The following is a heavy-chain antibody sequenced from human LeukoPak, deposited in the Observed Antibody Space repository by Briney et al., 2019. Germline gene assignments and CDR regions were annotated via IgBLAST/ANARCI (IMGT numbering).Heavy chain of an antibody. CDR2: IYYDGST. J-gene: IGHJ6*02. Sequence: SETLSLTCTVSGDSIRSGGYYWSWIRQHPGKGLEWLGYIYYDGSTDYNPSLKSRLTISVDTSKHQFTLRLTSVTAADTALYYCARESYPPSSWPQYGIDVWGQGTTVTVSS. CDR3: ARESYPPSSWPQYGIDV. CDR1: GDSIRSGGYY. D-gene: IGHD6-13*01. V-gene: IGHV4-31*03.